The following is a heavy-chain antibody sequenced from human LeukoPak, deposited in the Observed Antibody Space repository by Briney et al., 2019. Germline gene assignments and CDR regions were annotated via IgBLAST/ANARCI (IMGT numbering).Heavy chain of an antibody. CDR1: GFTFNSYW. Sequence: GGSLRLSCAASGFTFNSYWMHWVRQAPGKGLEWVSVITGSAGTTHYADSVKGRFTISRDNSKNTLYLQMNSLRAEDTAVYYCAKGSLAGGTCYTAVDYWGQGTLVTVSS. CDR3: AKGSLAGGTCYTAVDY. J-gene: IGHJ4*02. D-gene: IGHD2-15*01. CDR2: ITGSAGTT. V-gene: IGHV3-23*01.